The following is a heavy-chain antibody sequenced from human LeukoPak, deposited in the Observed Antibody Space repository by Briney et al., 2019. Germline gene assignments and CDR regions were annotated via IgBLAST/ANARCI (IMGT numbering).Heavy chain of an antibody. D-gene: IGHD2-2*01. CDR3: ARQEYCSSTSCYLGYFDY. J-gene: IGHJ4*02. Sequence: ASVKVSCKASGYTFTIYGISWVRQAPGQGLEWMGWISAYNGNTNYAQKLQGRVTMTTDTSTSTAYMELRSLRSDDTAVYYCARQEYCSSTSCYLGYFDYWGQGTLVTVSS. CDR2: ISAYNGNT. V-gene: IGHV1-18*01. CDR1: GYTFTIYG.